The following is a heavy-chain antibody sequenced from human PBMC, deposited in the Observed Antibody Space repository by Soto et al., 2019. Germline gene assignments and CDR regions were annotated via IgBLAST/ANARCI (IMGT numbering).Heavy chain of an antibody. CDR3: ATFEYSSSPNYYGMDV. J-gene: IGHJ6*02. CDR2: IYPGDSDT. Sequence: GEALKISCKGSGYSFTSYWIGWVRQTPGKGLEWMGIIYPGDSDTRYSPSFQGQVTISADKSISTAYLQWSSLKASDTAMYYCATFEYSSSPNYYGMDVWGQGTTVTVSS. CDR1: GYSFTSYW. D-gene: IGHD6-6*01. V-gene: IGHV5-51*01.